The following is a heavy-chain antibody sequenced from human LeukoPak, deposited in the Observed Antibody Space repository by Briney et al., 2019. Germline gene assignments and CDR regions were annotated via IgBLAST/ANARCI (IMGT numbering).Heavy chain of an antibody. CDR2: INAGNGNT. CDR1: GYTFTSYA. V-gene: IGHV1-3*01. D-gene: IGHD2-2*01. CDR3: ARAPGTGYCSSTSCYENWFDP. J-gene: IGHJ5*02. Sequence: ASVKVSCKASGYTFTSYAMHCVRQAPGQRLEWMGWINAGNGNTKYSQKFQGRVTITRDTSASTAYMELSSLRSEDTAVYYCARAPGTGYCSSTSCYENWFDPWGQGTLVTVSS.